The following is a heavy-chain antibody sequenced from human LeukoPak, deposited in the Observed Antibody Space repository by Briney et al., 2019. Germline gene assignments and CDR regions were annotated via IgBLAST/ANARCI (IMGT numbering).Heavy chain of an antibody. Sequence: SETLSLTCTVSGGSISSGDYYWGWIRQPPGKGLVWIGNIYYDGRTYYTPSLKSRVTISVDTPKNQFSLKLTSVTAADTAVYYCARRGSSWPHFYSDYWGQGTLVTVSS. V-gene: IGHV4-39*01. CDR3: ARRGSSWPHFYSDY. D-gene: IGHD6-13*01. CDR1: GGSISSGDYY. CDR2: IYYDGRT. J-gene: IGHJ4*02.